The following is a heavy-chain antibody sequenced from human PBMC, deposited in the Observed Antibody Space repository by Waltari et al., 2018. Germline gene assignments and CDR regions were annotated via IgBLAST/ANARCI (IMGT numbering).Heavy chain of an antibody. CDR1: GGSFSGYY. D-gene: IGHD5-12*01. CDR2: INHSGST. J-gene: IGHJ4*02. Sequence: QVQLQQWGAGLLKPSETLSPTCAVSGGSFSGYYWSWIRQPPGKGLEWIGEINHSGSTNYNPSLKSRVTISVDTSKNQFSLKLSSVTAADTAVYYCASPPAGWLRRFDYWGQGTLVTVSS. CDR3: ASPPAGWLRRFDY. V-gene: IGHV4-34*01.